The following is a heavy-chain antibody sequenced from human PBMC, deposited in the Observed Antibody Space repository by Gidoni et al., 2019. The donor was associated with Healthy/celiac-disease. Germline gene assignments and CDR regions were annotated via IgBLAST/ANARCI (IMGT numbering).Heavy chain of an antibody. CDR3: AKGLRGGYYYYGMDV. J-gene: IGHJ6*02. D-gene: IGHD3-16*01. CDR1: GFTFADYV. V-gene: IGHV3-9*01. Sequence: VQLVASWGGLVQPGRSLSLSCAASGFTFADYVMHWVRQATGKGLEWVSGISWNSGSIGYADSGKGRFTISRDNAKNSLYLKMNSLRAEDTALYYCAKGLRGGYYYYGMDVWGQGTTVTVSS. CDR2: ISWNSGSI.